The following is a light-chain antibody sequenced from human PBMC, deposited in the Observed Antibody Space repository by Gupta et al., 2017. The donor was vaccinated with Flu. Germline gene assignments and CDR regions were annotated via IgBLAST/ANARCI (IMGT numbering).Light chain of an antibody. V-gene: IGLV2-14*01. Sequence: QSALTQPASVSGSPGQSITISCTGTSSDVGGYNYVSWYQQHPGKAPKLMIYEVSNRPSGVSNRFSGSKSGNTASLTISGLQAEDEAEYYCSSYKSSSTLYVFGTGTKVTVL. CDR1: SSDVGGYNY. CDR2: EVS. CDR3: SSYKSSSTLYV. J-gene: IGLJ1*01.